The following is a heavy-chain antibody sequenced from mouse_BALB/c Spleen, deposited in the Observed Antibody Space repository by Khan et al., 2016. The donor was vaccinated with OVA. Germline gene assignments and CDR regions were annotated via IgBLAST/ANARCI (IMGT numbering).Heavy chain of an antibody. CDR1: GYTFTSYW. CDR3: TRRYWDVAWFAY. J-gene: IGHJ3*01. V-gene: IGHV1-5*01. Sequence: VQLQQSGTVLARPGASVKMSCKASGYTFTSYWMHWVKQRPGQGLEWIGDIYPGNTDTNYNQKFKGKAKLTAVTSTSTAYMELSSLTNEDSAVYYGTRRYWDVAWFAYWGQGTLVTVSA. CDR2: IYPGNTDT. D-gene: IGHD4-1*01.